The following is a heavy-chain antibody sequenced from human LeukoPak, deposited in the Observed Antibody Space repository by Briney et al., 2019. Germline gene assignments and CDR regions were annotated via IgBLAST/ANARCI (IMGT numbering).Heavy chain of an antibody. J-gene: IGHJ4*02. Sequence: PGGSLRLSCAASGFTFSSYAMHWVRQAPGKGLEWVAVISYDGSNKYYADSVKGRFTISRDNSKNTLYLQMNSLRAEDTAVYYCAKEDPTLGYYFDYWGQGTLVTVSS. V-gene: IGHV3-30-3*01. CDR2: ISYDGSNK. D-gene: IGHD7-27*01. CDR3: AKEDPTLGYYFDY. CDR1: GFTFSSYA.